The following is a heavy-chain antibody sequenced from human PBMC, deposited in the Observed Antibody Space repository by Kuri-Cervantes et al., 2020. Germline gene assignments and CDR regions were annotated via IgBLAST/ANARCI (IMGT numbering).Heavy chain of an antibody. Sequence: LSLTCAASGFTFSTYAMHWVRQAPGKGLEWVTLMSYDGSREFYADSVKGRFTISRDNSKNTLYLQMNSQTPEDTAVYHCARDFPPLDYWGQGTLVTVSS. CDR3: ARDFPPLDY. CDR2: MSYDGSRE. CDR1: GFTFSTYA. V-gene: IGHV3-30-3*01. J-gene: IGHJ4*02.